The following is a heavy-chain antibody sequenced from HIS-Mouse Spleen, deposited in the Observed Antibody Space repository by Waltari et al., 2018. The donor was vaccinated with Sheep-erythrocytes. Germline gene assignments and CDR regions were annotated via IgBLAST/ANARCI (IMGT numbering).Heavy chain of an antibody. CDR1: GFTFSSYA. J-gene: IGHJ4*02. V-gene: IGHV3-30*04. CDR2: ISYDGSNK. D-gene: IGHD1-26*01. Sequence: QVQLVESGGGVVQPGRSLRLSCAASGFTFSSYAMHWVRQAPGKGLEVVAVISYDGSNKYYADSVKGRFTISRDNSKNTLYLQMNSLRAEDTAVYYCARVSAGELKYYFDYWGQGTLVTVSS. CDR3: ARVSAGELKYYFDY.